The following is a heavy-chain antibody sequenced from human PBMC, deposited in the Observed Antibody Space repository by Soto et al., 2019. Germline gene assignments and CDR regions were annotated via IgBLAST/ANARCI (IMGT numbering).Heavy chain of an antibody. CDR1: GYTLHDYA. D-gene: IGHD5-12*01. CDR2: INAGTGNT. V-gene: IGHV1-3*01. J-gene: IGHJ3*01. Sequence: QVQLVQSGAEVKKPGASVKLSCKASGYTLHDYALHWVRQAPGQRLEWMAWINAGTGNTKYSQKLQGRVTITRDPSAIRAYMELSSLTFEDSALYYCARTTGGYERVGQCDLWGQGTKVTVSS. CDR3: ARTTGGYERVGQCDL.